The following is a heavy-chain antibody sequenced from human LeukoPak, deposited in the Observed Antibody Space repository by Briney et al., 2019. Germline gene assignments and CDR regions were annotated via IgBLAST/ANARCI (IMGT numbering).Heavy chain of an antibody. J-gene: IGHJ4*02. D-gene: IGHD3-3*01. CDR1: GFTFSSYS. CDR3: ARDGYYDFWSGYSRGFLDY. CDR2: ISSSSSTI. V-gene: IGHV3-48*01. Sequence: GGSLRLSCAASGFTFSSYSMNWVRQAPGKGLEWVSYISSSSSTIYYADSVKGRFTISRDNAKNSLYLQMNSLRAEDTAVYYCARDGYYDFWSGYSRGFLDYWGKGTLVTVSS.